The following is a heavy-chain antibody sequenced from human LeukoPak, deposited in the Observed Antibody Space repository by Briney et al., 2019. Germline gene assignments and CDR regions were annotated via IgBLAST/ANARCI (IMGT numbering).Heavy chain of an antibody. V-gene: IGHV4-34*12. CDR1: GGSFSGYY. Sequence: SETLSLTCAVYGGSFSGYYWSWIRQPPGKGLEWIGEIIHSGSTNYNPSLKSRVTISVDTSKNQFSLKLSSVTAADTAVYYCAREYDILTGQGGAFDIWGQGTKVTVSS. CDR3: AREYDILTGQGGAFDI. D-gene: IGHD3-9*01. J-gene: IGHJ3*02. CDR2: IIHSGST.